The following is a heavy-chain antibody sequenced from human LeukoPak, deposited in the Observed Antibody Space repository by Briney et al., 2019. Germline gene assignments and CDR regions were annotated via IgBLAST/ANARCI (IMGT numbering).Heavy chain of an antibody. J-gene: IGHJ5*02. V-gene: IGHV1-69*13. CDR3: ARVGTAILGSWFDP. Sequence: GASVKVSCKASGGTFSSYAISWVRQAPGQGLEWMGGIIPIFGTANYAQKFQGRVTITADESTSTAYMELSSLRSEDTAVYYCARVGTAILGSWFDPWGQGTLVTVSS. CDR1: GGTFSSYA. CDR2: IIPIFGTA. D-gene: IGHD2-21*02.